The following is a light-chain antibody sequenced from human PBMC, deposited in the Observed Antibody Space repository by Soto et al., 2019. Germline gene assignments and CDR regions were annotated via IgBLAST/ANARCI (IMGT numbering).Light chain of an antibody. V-gene: IGLV2-14*01. Sequence: QSALTQPASVSGCPGQSITISCTGSSSDVGAYNFVSWYQHHPGRAPKLILYEVTTRPSGVSSRFSGSKSGNTASLTISGLQADDEATYYCSSYTSTNTPYVFGTGTKVTAL. CDR1: SSDVGAYNF. J-gene: IGLJ1*01. CDR2: EVT. CDR3: SSYTSTNTPYV.